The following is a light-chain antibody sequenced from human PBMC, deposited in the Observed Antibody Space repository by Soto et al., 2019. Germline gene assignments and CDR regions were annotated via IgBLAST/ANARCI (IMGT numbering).Light chain of an antibody. CDR1: QGISSY. CDR3: KQYYSYPV. J-gene: IGKJ4*01. V-gene: IGKV1-8*01. CDR2: AAS. Sequence: AIRMTQSPSSFSASTGDRVTITCRASQGISSYLAWYQQKPGKAPKLLIYAASTLQSGVPSRFSGSGSGTDFTLTISCLQSEDFATYYCKQYYSYPVFGGGTKVDIK.